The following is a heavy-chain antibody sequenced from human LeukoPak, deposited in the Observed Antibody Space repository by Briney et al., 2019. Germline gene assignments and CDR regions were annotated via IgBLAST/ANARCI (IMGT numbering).Heavy chain of an antibody. V-gene: IGHV4-30-2*01. D-gene: IGHD3-3*02. J-gene: IGHJ4*02. CDR1: GGSISSGGYY. CDR3: ARGQFWSGYSI. Sequence: SETLSLTCTVSGGSISSGGYYWSWIRQPPGKGLEWIGYIYHSGSTYYNPSLKSRVTISVDRSKNQFSLKLSSVTAADTAIYYCARGQFWSGYSIWGQGALVTVSS. CDR2: IYHSGST.